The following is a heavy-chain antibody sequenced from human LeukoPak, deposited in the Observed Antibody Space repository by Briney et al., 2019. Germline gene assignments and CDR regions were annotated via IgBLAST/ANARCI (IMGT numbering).Heavy chain of an antibody. Sequence: PGGSLRLSCAASGFTFSSYAMSWVRQAPGKGLEWVSAISGSGGSTYYADSVKGRLTISRDNSKNTLYLQMNSLRAEDTAVYYCAKDSSICSSTSCYPSPFDYWGQGTLVTVSS. V-gene: IGHV3-23*01. CDR2: ISGSGGST. CDR1: GFTFSSYA. J-gene: IGHJ4*02. D-gene: IGHD2-2*01. CDR3: AKDSSICSSTSCYPSPFDY.